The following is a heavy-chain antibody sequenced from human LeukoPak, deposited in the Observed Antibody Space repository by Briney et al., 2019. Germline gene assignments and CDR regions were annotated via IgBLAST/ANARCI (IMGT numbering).Heavy chain of an antibody. D-gene: IGHD3-22*01. J-gene: IGHJ3*02. Sequence: ASVKVSCKASGYTFTSYGISWVRQAPGQGLEWMGWISAYNGNTNYAQKLLGRVTMTTDTSTSTAYMELRSLRSDDTAVYYCARVPDSSGLFPYAFDIWGQGTMVTVSS. CDR1: GYTFTSYG. V-gene: IGHV1-18*01. CDR2: ISAYNGNT. CDR3: ARVPDSSGLFPYAFDI.